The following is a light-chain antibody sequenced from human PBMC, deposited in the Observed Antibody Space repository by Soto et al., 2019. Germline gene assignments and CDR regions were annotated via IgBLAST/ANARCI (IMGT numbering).Light chain of an antibody. CDR2: NNN. V-gene: IGLV1-44*01. CDR3: AAWDDSLNGYV. J-gene: IGLJ1*01. CDR1: SSNIGSNT. Sequence: QSALTQPPSASGTPGQRVNISCSGSSSNIGSNTVNWYQQLPGTAPKLLIYNNNQRPSGVPDRFSGSKSGTSASLAISGLQSEDEADYYCAAWDDSLNGYVFGTGTKVTVL.